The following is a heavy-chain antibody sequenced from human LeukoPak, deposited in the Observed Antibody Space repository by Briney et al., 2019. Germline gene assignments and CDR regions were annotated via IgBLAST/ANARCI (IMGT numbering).Heavy chain of an antibody. CDR1: GFTFSSYG. CDR2: ISYDGSNK. Sequence: GGSLRLSCAASGFTFSSYGMHWVRQAPGKGLEWGAVISYDGSNKYYADSVKGRFTISRDNSKNTLYLQMNSLRAEDTAVYYCAKEIDRVGNWFDPWGQGTLVTVSS. J-gene: IGHJ5*02. CDR3: AKEIDRVGNWFDP. D-gene: IGHD1-26*01. V-gene: IGHV3-30*18.